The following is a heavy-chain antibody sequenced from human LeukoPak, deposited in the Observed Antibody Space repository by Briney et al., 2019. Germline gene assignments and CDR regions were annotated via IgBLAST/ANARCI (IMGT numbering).Heavy chain of an antibody. D-gene: IGHD1-26*01. CDR3: ARQGERPGISAY. CDR1: GDSISSSRYD. Sequence: MTSETLSLTCTVSGDSISSSRYDWAWVRQPPGRGLEWIGSIFSESTYYNPSLKSRVIISLNPSKNQLSLNLSSVNAADTAVYYCARQGERPGISAYWGQGTLVTVSS. J-gene: IGHJ4*02. V-gene: IGHV4-39*01. CDR2: IFSEST.